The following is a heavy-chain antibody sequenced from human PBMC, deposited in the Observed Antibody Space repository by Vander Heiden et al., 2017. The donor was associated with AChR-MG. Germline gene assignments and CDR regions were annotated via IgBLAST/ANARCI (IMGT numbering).Heavy chain of an antibody. D-gene: IGHD3-3*01. CDR2: IYISGSN. CDR1: GDSFSSYY. V-gene: IGHV4-4*07. CDR3: AREPADYDFGSGSQTAPLDY. Sequence: QVQLQESGPGLVKPSETLSLTCTVSGDSFSSYYWSWIRQPAGKGLEWIGRIYISGSNDYNPSIRRRVTMAIDTSKKQFSLRRRSVTAAETAVYYCAREPADYDFGSGSQTAPLDYWGQGTLVTVSS. J-gene: IGHJ4*02.